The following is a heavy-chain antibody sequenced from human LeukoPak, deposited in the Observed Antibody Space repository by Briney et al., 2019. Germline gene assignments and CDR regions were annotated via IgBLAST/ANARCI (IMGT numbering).Heavy chain of an antibody. V-gene: IGHV3-48*04. CDR2: ISSSSSTI. D-gene: IGHD2-15*01. CDR3: ARGVVVVVAASYNWFDP. Sequence: GGSLRLSCAASGFTFSSYSMNWVRQAPGKGLEWVSYISSSSSTIHYADSVKGRFTISRDNAKNSLYPQMNSLRAEDTAVYYCARGVVVVVAASYNWFDPWGQGTLVTVSS. J-gene: IGHJ5*02. CDR1: GFTFSSYS.